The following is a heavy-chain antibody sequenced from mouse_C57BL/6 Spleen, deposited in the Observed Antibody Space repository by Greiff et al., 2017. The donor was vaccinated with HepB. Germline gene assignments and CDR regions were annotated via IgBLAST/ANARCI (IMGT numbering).Heavy chain of an antibody. D-gene: IGHD1-1*01. J-gene: IGHJ1*03. Sequence: QVQLQQPGAELVKPGASVKLSCKASGYTFTSYWMHWVKQRPGRGLEWIGRIDPNSGGTKYNEKFKSKATLTVDKPSSTAYMRLSSLTSEDSAVYYCARAITTVVATGYFDVWGTGTTVTVSS. CDR1: GYTFTSYW. CDR3: ARAITTVVATGYFDV. V-gene: IGHV1-72*01. CDR2: IDPNSGGT.